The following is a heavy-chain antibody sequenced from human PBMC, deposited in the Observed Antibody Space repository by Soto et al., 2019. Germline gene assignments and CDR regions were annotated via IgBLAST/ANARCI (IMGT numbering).Heavy chain of an antibody. V-gene: IGHV3-23*01. CDR2: ISGTGGRI. CDR3: AKSLNINWKNWFDP. CDR1: GFTFSSNA. D-gene: IGHD1-1*01. J-gene: IGHJ5*02. Sequence: EVQLLESGGGLVQPGGSLRLSCAGSGFTFSSNAMNWVRQAPGKGLEWVSVISGTGGRIYYADSVKGRFTISRDNTKNTLYLEMNSLRVEDTAVYYCAKSLNINWKNWFDPWGQGTLVTVSS.